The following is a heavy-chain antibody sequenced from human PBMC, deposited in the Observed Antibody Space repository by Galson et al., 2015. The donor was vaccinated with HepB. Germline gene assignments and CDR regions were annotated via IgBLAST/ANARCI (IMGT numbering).Heavy chain of an antibody. Sequence: LSLTCTVSGGSISSGDDYWSWIRQPPGKGLEWIGYIYYSGSTYYNPSLKSRVTISVDTSKNQFSLKLSSVTAADTAVYYCARADIVVVPAATDNWFDPWGQGTLVTVSS. V-gene: IGHV4-30-4*01. CDR3: ARADIVVVPAATDNWFDP. CDR2: IYYSGST. J-gene: IGHJ5*02. CDR1: GGSISSGDDY. D-gene: IGHD2-2*01.